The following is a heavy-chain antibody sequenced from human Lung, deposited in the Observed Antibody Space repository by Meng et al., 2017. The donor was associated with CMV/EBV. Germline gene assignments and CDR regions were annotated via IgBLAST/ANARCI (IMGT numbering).Heavy chain of an antibody. CDR1: GLPHNTDKMR. CDR3: ARILPGDWFHP. J-gene: IGHJ5*02. V-gene: IGHV2-70*04. Sequence: SGXXLVXPTQSLTLTCTLSGLPHNTDKMRVSWLRQPPGKALEWRARIDWDGDTFYTDSLRTRLTISRDTSENQVVLTMTDVDTVDTATYYCARILPGDWFHPWXQGKXVTVSS. CDR2: IDWDGDT. D-gene: IGHD4-17*01.